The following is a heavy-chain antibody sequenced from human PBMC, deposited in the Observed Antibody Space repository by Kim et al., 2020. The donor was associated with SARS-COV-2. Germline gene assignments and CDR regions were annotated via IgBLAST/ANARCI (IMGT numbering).Heavy chain of an antibody. CDR3: ARASFSYDYVWGSYRPVYYVDY. D-gene: IGHD3-16*02. J-gene: IGHJ4*02. Sequence: GESLKISCKGSGYSFTSYWIGWVRQMPGKGLEWMGIIYPGDSDTRYSPSFQGQVTISADKSISTAYLQWSSLKASDTAMYYCARASFSYDYVWGSYRPVYYVDYWGQGTLVTVSS. CDR1: GYSFTSYW. CDR2: IYPGDSDT. V-gene: IGHV5-51*01.